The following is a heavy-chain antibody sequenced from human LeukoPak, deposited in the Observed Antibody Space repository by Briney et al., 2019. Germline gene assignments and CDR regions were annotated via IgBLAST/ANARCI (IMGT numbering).Heavy chain of an antibody. Sequence: GGSLRLSCTASGFTFGDYAMSWVRQAPGKGLEWVGINRSKANGGTTEYAASVKGRFTISRDDSKSIAYLQMNSLKTEDTAVYYCSRGARVAYYYYYMDVWGKGTTVTVSS. CDR2: NRSKANGGTT. CDR3: SRGARVAYYYYYMDV. V-gene: IGHV3-49*04. J-gene: IGHJ6*03. CDR1: GFTFGDYA.